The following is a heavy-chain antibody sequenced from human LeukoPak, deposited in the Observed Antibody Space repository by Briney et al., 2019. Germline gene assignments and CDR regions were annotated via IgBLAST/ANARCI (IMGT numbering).Heavy chain of an antibody. J-gene: IGHJ6*02. CDR1: GGSVSSGSYY. D-gene: IGHD4-17*01. CDR3: ARKHGDYRYYYYGMDV. Sequence: SETLSLTCTVSGGSVSSGSYYWSWIRQPPGKGLEWIGYIYYSGSTNYNPSLKSRVTISVDTSKNQFSLKLSSVTAADTAVYYCARKHGDYRYYYYGMDVWGQGTTVTVS. CDR2: IYYSGST. V-gene: IGHV4-61*01.